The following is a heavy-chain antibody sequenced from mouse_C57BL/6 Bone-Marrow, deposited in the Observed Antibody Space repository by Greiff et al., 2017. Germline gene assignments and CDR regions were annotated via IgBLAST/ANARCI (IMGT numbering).Heavy chain of an antibody. V-gene: IGHV5-6*01. CDR2: ISSGGSYT. Sequence: EVQVVESGGDLVKPGGSLKLSCAASGFTFSSYGMSWVRQTPDKRLEWVATISSGGSYTYYPDSVKGRFTISRDNAKNTLYLQMSSLKSEGTAMYYCARHTLYYFDYWGQGTTLTVSS. CDR1: GFTFSSYG. CDR3: ARHTLYYFDY. J-gene: IGHJ2*01.